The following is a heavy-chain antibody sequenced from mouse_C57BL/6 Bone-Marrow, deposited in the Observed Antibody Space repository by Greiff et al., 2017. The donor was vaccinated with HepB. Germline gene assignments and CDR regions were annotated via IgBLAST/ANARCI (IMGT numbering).Heavy chain of an antibody. CDR3: ARVLGRGAWFAY. J-gene: IGHJ3*01. D-gene: IGHD4-1*01. CDR2: IYPRSGNT. Sequence: LQESGAELARPGASVKLSCKASGYTFTSYGISWVKQRTGQGLEWIGEIYPRSGNTYYNEKFKGKATLTADKSSSTAYMELRSLTSEDSAVYFCARVLGRGAWFAYWGQGTLVTVSA. CDR1: GYTFTSYG. V-gene: IGHV1-81*01.